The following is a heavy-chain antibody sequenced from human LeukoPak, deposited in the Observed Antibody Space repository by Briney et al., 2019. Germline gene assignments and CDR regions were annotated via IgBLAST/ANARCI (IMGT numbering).Heavy chain of an antibody. CDR3: ARDYCSGGTCYKGY. V-gene: IGHV3-7*05. Sequence: GRSLRLSCAASGFTFSSYWMSWVRQAPGKGLEWVANIKQDGSEKYYVDSVKGRFTISRDNAKNSVYLQMNSLRAEDTAVYYCARDYCSGGTCYKGYWGQGTLVTVSS. J-gene: IGHJ4*02. D-gene: IGHD2-15*01. CDR1: GFTFSSYW. CDR2: IKQDGSEK.